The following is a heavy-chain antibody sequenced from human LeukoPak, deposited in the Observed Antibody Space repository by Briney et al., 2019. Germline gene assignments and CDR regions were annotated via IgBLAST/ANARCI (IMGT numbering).Heavy chain of an antibody. D-gene: IGHD2-2*01. CDR1: GGSISSSTYY. J-gene: IGHJ4*02. CDR3: ARVDIAVVPSSNFDY. V-gene: IGHV4-39*01. Sequence: PTETLSLTCTVSGGSISSSTYYWGWIRQSPWKGLEWIGSINYSGITYYNPSLKSRVTISVDTSRNQFSLKLSSVTAADTAGYYCARVDIAVVPSSNFDYWGQGTLVTVSS. CDR2: INYSGIT.